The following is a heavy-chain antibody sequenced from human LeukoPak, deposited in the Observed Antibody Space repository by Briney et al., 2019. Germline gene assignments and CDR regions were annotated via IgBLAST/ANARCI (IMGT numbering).Heavy chain of an antibody. CDR2: ISSSSSTI. CDR3: ARDFVESLAVAGTIQTYYYYYYYMDV. J-gene: IGHJ6*03. Sequence: GGSLRLSCAAPGFTFSSYSMNWVRQAPGKGLEWVSYISSSSSTIYYADSVKGRFTISRDNAKNSLYLQMNSLRAEDTAVYYCARDFVESLAVAGTIQTYYYYYYYMDVWGKGTTVTVSS. V-gene: IGHV3-48*04. CDR1: GFTFSSYS. D-gene: IGHD6-19*01.